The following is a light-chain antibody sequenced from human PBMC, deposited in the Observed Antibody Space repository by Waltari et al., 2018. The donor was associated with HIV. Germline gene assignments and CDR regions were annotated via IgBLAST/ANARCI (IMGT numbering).Light chain of an antibody. J-gene: IGLJ3*02. V-gene: IGLV7-43*01. CDR2: STT. CDR1: TGAVSSGYY. Sequence: QTVVTQEPSLTVSPGGTVTLTCASTTGAVSSGYYPNWFQQNPGQAPRALIYSTTNKPSWTPARFSGSRLGGKPALTLSGVQPEDEAEYYCLLFYGGAWVFGGGTKLTVL. CDR3: LLFYGGAWV.